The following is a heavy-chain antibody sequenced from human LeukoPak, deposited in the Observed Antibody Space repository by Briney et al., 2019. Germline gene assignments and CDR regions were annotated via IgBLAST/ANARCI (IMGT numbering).Heavy chain of an antibody. Sequence: SETLSLTCTVSGGSISSSSYYWGWIRQPPGKGLEWIGSIYYSGSTYYNPSLKSRVTISVDTSKNQFSRKLSSVTAADTAVYYCARPTPPAIAAAGILHWGQGTLVTVSS. CDR1: GGSISSSSYY. CDR3: ARPTPPAIAAAGILH. CDR2: IYYSGST. V-gene: IGHV4-39*01. J-gene: IGHJ1*01. D-gene: IGHD6-13*01.